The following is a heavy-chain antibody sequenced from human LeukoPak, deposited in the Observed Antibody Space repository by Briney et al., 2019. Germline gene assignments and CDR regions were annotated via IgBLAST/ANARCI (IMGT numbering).Heavy chain of an antibody. CDR3: ARDRRQWHATDY. CDR2: ISYDGSNK. Sequence: GRSLRLSCAASGFTFSSYGMHWVRQAPGKGLEWVAVISYDGSNKYYADSVKGRFTISRDNSKNTLYLQMNSLRAEDTAVYYCARDRRQWHATDYWGQGTLVTVSS. J-gene: IGHJ4*02. V-gene: IGHV3-30*03. CDR1: GFTFSSYG. D-gene: IGHD6-19*01.